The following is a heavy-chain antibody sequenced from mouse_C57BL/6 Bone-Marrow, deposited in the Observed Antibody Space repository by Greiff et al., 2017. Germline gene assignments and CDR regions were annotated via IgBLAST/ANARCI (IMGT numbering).Heavy chain of an antibody. J-gene: IGHJ2*01. CDR1: GFTFSDYG. D-gene: IGHD2-5*01. Sequence: DVMLVESGGGLVKPGGSLKLSCAASGFTFSDYGMHWVRQAPEKGLEWVAYISSGSSTIYYADTVKGRFTISRDNAKNTLFLQMTSLRSEDTAMYYCAIAYYSNYGYWGQGTTLTVSS. CDR2: ISSGSSTI. V-gene: IGHV5-17*01. CDR3: AIAYYSNYGY.